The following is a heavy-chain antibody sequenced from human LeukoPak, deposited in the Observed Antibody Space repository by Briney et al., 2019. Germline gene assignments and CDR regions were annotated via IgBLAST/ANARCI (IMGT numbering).Heavy chain of an antibody. Sequence: KAGGSLRLSCAASGFTFRTYTMNRVRQAPGKGLEWVSSISSSSTYIYYADSMKGRFTISRDNAKSSLYLQMNSLRAEDTAVYYCARGSMTADYWGQGTLVTVSS. CDR1: GFTFRTYT. CDR3: ARGSMTADY. CDR2: ISSSSTYI. J-gene: IGHJ4*02. V-gene: IGHV3-21*01. D-gene: IGHD2/OR15-2a*01.